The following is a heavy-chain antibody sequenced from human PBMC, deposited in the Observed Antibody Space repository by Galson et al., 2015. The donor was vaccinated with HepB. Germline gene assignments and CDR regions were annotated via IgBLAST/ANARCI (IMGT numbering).Heavy chain of an antibody. CDR1: GGSISSSSYY. V-gene: IGHV4-39*01. Sequence: ETLSLTCTVSGGSISSSSYYWGWIRQPPGKGLEWIGSIYYSGSTYYNPSLKSRVTISVDTSKNQFSLKLSSVTAADTAVYYCARHAVYSSGWYPFDYWGQGTLVTVSS. D-gene: IGHD6-19*01. J-gene: IGHJ4*02. CDR3: ARHAVYSSGWYPFDY. CDR2: IYYSGST.